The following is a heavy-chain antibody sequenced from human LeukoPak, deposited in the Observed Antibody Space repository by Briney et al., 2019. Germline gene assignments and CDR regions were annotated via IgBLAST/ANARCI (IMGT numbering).Heavy chain of an antibody. V-gene: IGHV3-23*01. CDR1: GFAFSSYS. D-gene: IGHD2-2*01. CDR2: ISGSGGST. J-gene: IGHJ4*02. Sequence: GGSLRLSCAASGFAFSSYSMNWVRQAPGKGLEWVSAISGSGGSTYYADSVKGRFTISRDNSKNTLYLQMNSLRAEDTAVYYCAKDLKGCSSTSCFLDYFDYWGQGTLVTVSS. CDR3: AKDLKGCSSTSCFLDYFDY.